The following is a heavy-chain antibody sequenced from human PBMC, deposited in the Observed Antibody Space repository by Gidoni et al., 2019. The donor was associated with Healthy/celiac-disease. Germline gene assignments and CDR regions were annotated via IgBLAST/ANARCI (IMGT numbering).Heavy chain of an antibody. V-gene: IGHV3-49*03. CDR2: IRSKAYGGTT. CDR1: GFTFGDYA. J-gene: IGHJ4*02. D-gene: IGHD5-12*01. Sequence: EVQLVESGGGLVQPGRSLRLSCTASGFTFGDYAMSWFRQAPGKGLEWVGFIRSKAYGGTTEYAASVKGRFTISRDDSKSIAYLQMNSLKTEDTAVYYCTRDLAYSGYGLDYFDYWGQGTLVTVSS. CDR3: TRDLAYSGYGLDYFDY.